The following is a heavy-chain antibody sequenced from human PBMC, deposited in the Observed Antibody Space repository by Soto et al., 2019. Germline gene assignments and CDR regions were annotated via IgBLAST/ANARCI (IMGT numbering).Heavy chain of an antibody. J-gene: IGHJ5*02. CDR2: IYHSGST. D-gene: IGHD3-22*01. Sequence: ETLSLACAVSGASISSGNWWSWVRQPPGKGLEWIGEIYHSGSTNYNPSLKSRVTISVDKSKNQFSLKLSSVTAADTAVYYCARQDYYDSSGYYFNWFDPWGQGTLVTVSS. CDR3: ARQDYYDSSGYYFNWFDP. CDR1: GASISSGNW. V-gene: IGHV4-4*02.